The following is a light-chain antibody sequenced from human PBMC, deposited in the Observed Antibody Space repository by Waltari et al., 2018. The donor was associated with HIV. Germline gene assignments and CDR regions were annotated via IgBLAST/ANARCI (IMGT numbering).Light chain of an antibody. CDR3: SSNAGSKVV. Sequence: QSALTQPPSASGSPGQSVTLSCTGTSSDVGGYNYVSWHQQHPGKAPKLMIYDVIKRPSGVPDRFSGSKSGNTASLTVSGLQPEDEADYYCSSNAGSKVVFGGGTRLTVL. V-gene: IGLV2-8*01. J-gene: IGLJ2*01. CDR2: DVI. CDR1: SSDVGGYNY.